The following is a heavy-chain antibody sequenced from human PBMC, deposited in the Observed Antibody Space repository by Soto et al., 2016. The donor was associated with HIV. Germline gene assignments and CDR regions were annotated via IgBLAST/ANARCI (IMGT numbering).Heavy chain of an antibody. V-gene: IGHV3-53*02. J-gene: IGHJ6*02. CDR2: ILSGTNT. CDR1: GFTVDSTY. D-gene: IGHD3-10*01. CDR3: ATGDYGLNV. Sequence: EVQLVETGGGLVRPGGSLRLSCAASGFTVDSTYMNWVRQAPGKGLEWVSVILSGTNTYYADSVKGRFTISRDNSKNTLYLHMNNLRADDTATYFCATGDYGLNVWGQGTTVT.